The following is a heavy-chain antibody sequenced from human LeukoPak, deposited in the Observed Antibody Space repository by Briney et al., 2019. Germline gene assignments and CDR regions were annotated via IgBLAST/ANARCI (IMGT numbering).Heavy chain of an antibody. Sequence: GASVKVSCKASGGTFSSYAISWVRQAPGQGLEWMGGIIPIFGTANYAQKFQGRVTITRNTSISTAYMELSSLRSEDTAVYYCARGRGGSSEGFDYWGQGTLVTVSS. D-gene: IGHD6-6*01. CDR3: ARGRGGSSEGFDY. CDR1: GGTFSSYA. J-gene: IGHJ4*02. CDR2: IIPIFGTA. V-gene: IGHV1-69*05.